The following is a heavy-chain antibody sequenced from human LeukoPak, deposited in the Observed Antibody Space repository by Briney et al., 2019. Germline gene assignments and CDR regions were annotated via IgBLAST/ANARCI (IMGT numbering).Heavy chain of an antibody. CDR3: AKDRFIGDGYNYPFDY. D-gene: IGHD5-24*01. Sequence: PGGSLRLSCAASGFTFSSYSMNWVRQAPGKGLEWVSYISSSSTIYYADSVKGRFTISRDNSKNTLYLQMNSLRAEDTAVYYCAKDRFIGDGYNYPFDYWGQGTLVTVSS. V-gene: IGHV3-48*01. J-gene: IGHJ4*02. CDR2: ISSSSTI. CDR1: GFTFSSYS.